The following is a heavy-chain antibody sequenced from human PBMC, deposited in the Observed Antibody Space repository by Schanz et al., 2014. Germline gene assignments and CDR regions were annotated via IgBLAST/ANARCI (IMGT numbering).Heavy chain of an antibody. J-gene: IGHJ4*02. Sequence: ARLVQSGAEVKRPGASVTVSCTAAGSTFPDLDVNWVRQAAGQGLEWMAWLNPKSGNTGYAQKFQGRVTMTRDTSISTAYMELSSLRSDDTAVYYCARELRLEYYFDYWGQGTQVTVSS. CDR1: GSTFPDLD. CDR2: LNPKSGNT. D-gene: IGHD1-7*01. V-gene: IGHV1-8*01. CDR3: ARELRLEYYFDY.